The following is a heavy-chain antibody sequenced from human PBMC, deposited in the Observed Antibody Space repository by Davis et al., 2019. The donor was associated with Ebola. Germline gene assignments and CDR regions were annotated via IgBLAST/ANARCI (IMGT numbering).Heavy chain of an antibody. D-gene: IGHD3-22*01. CDR1: GFTFSSYW. CDR3: ARFQTAYYYDSSGYYTEYYFDY. Sequence: GESLKISCAASGFTFSSYWMHWVRQAPGKGLVWVSRINSDGSSTSYADPVKGRFTISRDNAKNTLYLQMNSLRAEDTAVYYCARFQTAYYYDSSGYYTEYYFDYWGQGTLVTVSS. CDR2: INSDGSST. J-gene: IGHJ4*02. V-gene: IGHV3-74*01.